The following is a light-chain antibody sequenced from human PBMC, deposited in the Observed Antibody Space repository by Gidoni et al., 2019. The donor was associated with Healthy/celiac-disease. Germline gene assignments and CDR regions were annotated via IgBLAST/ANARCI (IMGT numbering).Light chain of an antibody. Sequence: QSALTQPASVSGSPGQSITISCTGSSSDIGDYDFVSWYQQHPGAAPPLVIYDVTNRPSGIPDRFSGFKSGNTASLTISGLQAEDEADYYCSSYSITAPVVFGGGTRLTVL. V-gene: IGLV2-14*03. CDR3: SSYSITAPVV. J-gene: IGLJ3*02. CDR2: DVT. CDR1: SSDIGDYDF.